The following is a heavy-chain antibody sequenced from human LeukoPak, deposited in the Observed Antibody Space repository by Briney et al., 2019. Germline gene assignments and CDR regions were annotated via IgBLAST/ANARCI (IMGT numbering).Heavy chain of an antibody. CDR2: ISGSGGST. CDR3: AKEPEIYGSGSLFDY. Sequence: GGSLRPSCAASGFTFSSYAMSWVRQAPGKGLEWVSAISGSGGSTYYADSVKGRFTISRDNSKNTLYLQMNSLRAEDTAVYYCAKEPEIYGSGSLFDYWGQGTLVTVSS. D-gene: IGHD3-10*01. CDR1: GFTFSSYA. J-gene: IGHJ4*02. V-gene: IGHV3-23*01.